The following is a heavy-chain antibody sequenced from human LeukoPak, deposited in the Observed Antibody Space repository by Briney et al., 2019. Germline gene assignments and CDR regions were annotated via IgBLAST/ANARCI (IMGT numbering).Heavy chain of an antibody. Sequence: SGGSLRLSCAASGFTFSSYGMHWVRQAPGKGLEWVAVISYDGSNKDYADSVKGRFSISRDISKNTLYLQMNSPRAEDTAVYYCAKDGMWNFFDYWGQGTLVTVSS. D-gene: IGHD2-21*01. CDR2: ISYDGSNK. V-gene: IGHV3-30*18. CDR1: GFTFSSYG. CDR3: AKDGMWNFFDY. J-gene: IGHJ4*02.